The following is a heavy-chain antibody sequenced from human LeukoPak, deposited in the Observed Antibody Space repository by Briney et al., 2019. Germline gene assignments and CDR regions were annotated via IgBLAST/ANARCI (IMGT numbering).Heavy chain of an antibody. Sequence: ASVKVSCKTSEYTFTSYDINWVRQATGQGLEWMGWMNPKSGNTGYAQKFQGRITMTSDTSISTAYMQLSSLRSEDTAVYYCARRSGWYHYYGMDVWGQGTTVTVSS. D-gene: IGHD6-19*01. CDR1: EYTFTSYD. CDR3: ARRSGWYHYYGMDV. J-gene: IGHJ6*02. V-gene: IGHV1-8*01. CDR2: MNPKSGNT.